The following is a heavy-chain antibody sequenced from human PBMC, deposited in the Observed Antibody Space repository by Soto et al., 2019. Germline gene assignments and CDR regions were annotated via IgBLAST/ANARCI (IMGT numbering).Heavy chain of an antibody. Sequence: ASVKVSCKASGGTFSSYTISWVRQAPGQGLEWMGRIIPILGIANYAQKFQGRVTITADKSTSTAYMELSSLRSEDTAVYYCASSRTGDYVRRGVDYFDYWGQGTLVTVSS. CDR1: GGTFSSYT. D-gene: IGHD2-8*02. V-gene: IGHV1-69*02. J-gene: IGHJ4*02. CDR3: ASSRTGDYVRRGVDYFDY. CDR2: IIPILGIA.